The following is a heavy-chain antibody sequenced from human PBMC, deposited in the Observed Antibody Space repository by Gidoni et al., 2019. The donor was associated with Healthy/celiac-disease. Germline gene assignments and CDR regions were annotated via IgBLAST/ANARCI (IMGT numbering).Heavy chain of an antibody. CDR3: ARDREVLSGWYPYV. Sequence: DVQLVESGGGLVKPGGSLRLYCEASGFTFSSYRRNWVRQAPGKGLGWVSSIISSSSYIYYADSVKGRFTISRDNAKNSLYLQMNSLRAEDTAVYYCARDREVLSGWYPYVWGQGTLVTVSS. CDR2: IISSSSYI. V-gene: IGHV3-21*01. D-gene: IGHD6-19*01. J-gene: IGHJ4*02. CDR1: GFTFSSYR.